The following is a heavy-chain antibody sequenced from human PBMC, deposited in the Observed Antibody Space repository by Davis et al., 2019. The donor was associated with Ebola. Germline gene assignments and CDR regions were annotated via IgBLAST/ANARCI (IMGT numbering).Heavy chain of an antibody. Sequence: SLKISCAASGFTFSSYGMHWVPQAPGKGLGWVAVISYDGSNQYYADSVKGRFTISRDNSKNTLYLQMHSLRAEDTAVYYSEKGPPLPGNYGYCFDYWGQGTLVTVSS. CDR2: ISYDGSNQ. D-gene: IGHD4-11*01. CDR1: GFTFSSYG. J-gene: IGHJ4*02. V-gene: IGHV3-30*18. CDR3: EKGPPLPGNYGYCFDY.